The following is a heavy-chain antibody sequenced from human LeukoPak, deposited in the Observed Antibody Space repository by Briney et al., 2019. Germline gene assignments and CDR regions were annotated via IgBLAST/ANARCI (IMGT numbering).Heavy chain of an antibody. Sequence: GGSLRLSCAASGFTFSNYWMSWVRRAPGKGLEWVSYISSSGSTIYYSDSVKGRFTISRDNAKNSLYLQMNSLRAEDTAVYYCARDDGDSSGYYYGHWGQGTLVTVSS. CDR2: ISSSGSTI. CDR3: ARDDGDSSGYYYGH. V-gene: IGHV3-11*04. J-gene: IGHJ4*02. CDR1: GFTFSNYW. D-gene: IGHD3-22*01.